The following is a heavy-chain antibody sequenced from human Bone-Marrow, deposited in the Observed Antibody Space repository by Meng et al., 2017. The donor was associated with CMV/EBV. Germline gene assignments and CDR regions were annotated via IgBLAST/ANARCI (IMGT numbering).Heavy chain of an antibody. CDR3: ARRCRINRYYYYYGMDV. CDR2: INHSGST. D-gene: IGHD1-14*01. CDR1: GGSISSGGYY. Sequence: SETLSLTCTVSGGSISSGGYYWSWIRQPPGKGLEWIGEINHSGSTNYNPSLKSRVTISVDTSKNQFSLKLSSVTAADTAVYYCARRCRINRYYYYYGMDVWGQGTTVTGSS. V-gene: IGHV4-39*07. J-gene: IGHJ6*01.